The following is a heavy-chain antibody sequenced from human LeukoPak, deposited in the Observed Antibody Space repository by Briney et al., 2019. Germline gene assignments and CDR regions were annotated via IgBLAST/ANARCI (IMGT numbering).Heavy chain of an antibody. CDR3: ARRRVVVASTDGASGAFDI. D-gene: IGHD2-15*01. J-gene: IGHJ3*02. Sequence: SETLSLTCTVSGGSISSGGYYWSWIRQHPGKGLEWIGYIYYSGSTYYNPSLRSRVTISVDTSKNQFSLRLSSLTAADTAVYFCARRRVVVASTDGASGAFDIWGQGTMVTVSS. CDR1: GGSISSGGYY. V-gene: IGHV4-31*03. CDR2: IYYSGST.